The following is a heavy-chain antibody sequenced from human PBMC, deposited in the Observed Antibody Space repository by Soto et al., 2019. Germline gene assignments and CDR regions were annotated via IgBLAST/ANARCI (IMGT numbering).Heavy chain of an antibody. V-gene: IGHV4-4*02. CDR2: IYHSGSP. J-gene: IGHJ3*01. CDR3: ARKPDVATAKVGGGYVFDV. D-gene: IGHD3-16*01. Sequence: QVQLQESXPGLXXXSXXXXXXXXXXSGSXFTTNWWSWVRESPGRGLQWIGDIYHSGSPKYNPSLKSRVSISIDKSKDRFFLNLTSVTAADTAVYYCARKPDVATAKVGGGYVFDVWGQGTMVTVSS. CDR1: SGSXFTTNW.